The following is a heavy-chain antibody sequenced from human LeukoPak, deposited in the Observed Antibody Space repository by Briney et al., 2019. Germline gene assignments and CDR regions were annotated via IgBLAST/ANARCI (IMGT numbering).Heavy chain of an antibody. CDR3: TRDGNYGEPGVDY. J-gene: IGHJ4*02. Sequence: PGGSLRLSCIASGFTFGDYGVSWVRQAPGKGLEWVGFIQSRNYGGTTQYAASVKGRFTISRDDSKSIAFLQMNSLKTEDTAVYYCTRDGNYGEPGVDYWGQGTLVTVSS. CDR1: GFTFGDYG. D-gene: IGHD4-17*01. V-gene: IGHV3-49*04. CDR2: IQSRNYGGTT.